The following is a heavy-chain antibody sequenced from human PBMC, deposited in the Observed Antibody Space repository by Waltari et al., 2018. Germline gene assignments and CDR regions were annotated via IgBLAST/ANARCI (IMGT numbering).Heavy chain of an antibody. D-gene: IGHD1-26*01. CDR3: AKRIVGGPFDV. CDR2: IIPIYGTP. CDR1: GGTFGTYA. J-gene: IGHJ3*01. Sequence: QVHLVQSGAEVRKPGSSVKVSCEASGGTFGTYAISWVRQAPGQGLEWMGGIIPIYGTPNCAQKFQGRVNVAADELTTTAYMELSSLRSDDTAVYYCAKRIVGGPFDVWGQGTMVTVSS. V-gene: IGHV1-69*12.